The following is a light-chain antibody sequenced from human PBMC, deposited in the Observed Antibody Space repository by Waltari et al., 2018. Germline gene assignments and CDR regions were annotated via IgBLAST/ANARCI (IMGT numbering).Light chain of an antibody. Sequence: DIQMTQSPSTLSASVGDRLTITCRPSQSISSWLAWYQQKPGKAPKLLIYKASSLESGVPSRFSGSGSGTEFTLTISSLXXXDFATYYCQQYNSYPWTFGQGTKVEIK. J-gene: IGKJ1*01. CDR3: QQYNSYPWT. V-gene: IGKV1-5*03. CDR1: QSISSW. CDR2: KAS.